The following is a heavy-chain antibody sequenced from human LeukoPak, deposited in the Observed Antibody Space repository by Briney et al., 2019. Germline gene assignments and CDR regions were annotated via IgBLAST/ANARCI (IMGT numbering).Heavy chain of an antibody. CDR1: GGSISSGDYY. Sequence: SQTLSLTCTVSGGSISSGDYYWSWIRQPPGKGLEWIGYIYYSGSTYYNPSLKSRVTISVDTSKNQFTLKLSSVTAADTAVYYCAEYSSGWAEGQFQHWGQGTLVTVSS. J-gene: IGHJ1*01. D-gene: IGHD6-19*01. CDR2: IYYSGST. V-gene: IGHV4-30-4*01. CDR3: AEYSSGWAEGQFQH.